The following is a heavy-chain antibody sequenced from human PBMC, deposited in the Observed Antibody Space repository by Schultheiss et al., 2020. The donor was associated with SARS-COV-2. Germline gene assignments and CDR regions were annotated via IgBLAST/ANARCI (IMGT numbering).Heavy chain of an antibody. CDR3: ARDRKRREQWLVHYYYGMDV. J-gene: IGHJ6*02. D-gene: IGHD6-19*01. CDR1: GGSISSSNW. V-gene: IGHV4-4*02. CDR2: IYHSGST. Sequence: SETLSLTCAVSGGSISSSNWWSWVRQPPGKGLEWIGEIYHSGSTNYNPSLKSRVTISVDKSKNQFSLKLSSVTAADTAVYYCARDRKRREQWLVHYYYGMDVWGQGTTVTVSS.